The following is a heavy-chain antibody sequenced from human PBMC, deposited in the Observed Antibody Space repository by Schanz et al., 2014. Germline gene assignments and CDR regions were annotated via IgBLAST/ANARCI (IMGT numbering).Heavy chain of an antibody. CDR3: ARVQGDVLTGSEDYYGMDV. Sequence: QVQLVQSGDEVKKPGASVKVSSKTSGYTFSDYGITWVRQAPGQGLEWVGWVSPYTGNTHYFGKMEGRVLMNTDTSTSATYMELRSLESDDTAVYYWARVQGDVLTGSEDYYGMDVWGQGTTVTVSS. CDR2: VSPYTGNT. CDR1: GYTFSDYG. V-gene: IGHV1-18*01. J-gene: IGHJ6*02. D-gene: IGHD3-9*01.